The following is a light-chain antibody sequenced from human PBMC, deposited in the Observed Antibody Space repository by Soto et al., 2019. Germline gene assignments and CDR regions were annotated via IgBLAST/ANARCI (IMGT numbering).Light chain of an antibody. CDR2: EVS. CDR1: SSDVGSYNL. CDR3: CSYSGGNNWV. J-gene: IGLJ3*02. Sequence: QPVLTQPASVSGSPGQSITISCTGASSDVGSYNLVSWYQQHPGKAPKVMIYEVSKRPSGVSNRFSGSKSGYTASLTISGLQAEDEADYYCCSYSGGNNWVFGGGTKLTVL. V-gene: IGLV2-23*02.